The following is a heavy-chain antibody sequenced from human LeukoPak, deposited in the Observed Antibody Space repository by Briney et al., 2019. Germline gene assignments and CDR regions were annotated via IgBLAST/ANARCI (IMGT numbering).Heavy chain of an antibody. CDR3: AKINVVVAATYYFDY. Sequence: SETLSLTCTVSGGSISSYYWSWIRQPPGKGLEWIGYIYHSGSTYYNPSLKGRVTISVDTSKNQFSLKLSSVTAADTAVYYCAKINVVVAATYYFDYWGQGTLVTVSS. D-gene: IGHD2-15*01. CDR1: GGSISSYY. CDR2: IYHSGST. V-gene: IGHV4-59*12. J-gene: IGHJ4*02.